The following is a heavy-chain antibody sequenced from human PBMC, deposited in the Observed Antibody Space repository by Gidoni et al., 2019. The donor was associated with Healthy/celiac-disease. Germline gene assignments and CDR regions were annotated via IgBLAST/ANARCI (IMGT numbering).Heavy chain of an antibody. CDR2: IYYSGST. CDR1: GGSISSYY. CDR3: ARVEGQLGRDWFDP. Sequence: QVQLQESGPGLVTPSEPLSLPCTVSGGSISSYYWSWIRQPPGKGLEWIGYIYYSGSTNYNPSLKSRVTISVDTSKNQFPLKLSSVTAADTAVYYCARVEGQLGRDWFDPWGQGTLVTVSS. J-gene: IGHJ5*02. V-gene: IGHV4-59*01. D-gene: IGHD6-6*01.